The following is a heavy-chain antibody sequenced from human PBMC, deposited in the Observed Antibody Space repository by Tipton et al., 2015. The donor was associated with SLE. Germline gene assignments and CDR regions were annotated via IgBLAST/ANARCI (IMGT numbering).Heavy chain of an antibody. Sequence: TLSLTCTVSGGSISSHYWSWIRQPPGKGLEWIGYIYYSGSTDYNPSLKSRVTISVDTSKNQFSLKLSSVTAADTAVYYCAGPNRGYSYGLDIWGQGTMVTVSS. D-gene: IGHD5-18*01. CDR2: IYYSGST. CDR1: GGSISSHY. V-gene: IGHV4-59*11. CDR3: AGPNRGYSYGLDI. J-gene: IGHJ3*02.